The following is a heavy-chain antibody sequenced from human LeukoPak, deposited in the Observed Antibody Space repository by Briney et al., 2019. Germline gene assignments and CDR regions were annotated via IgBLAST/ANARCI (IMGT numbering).Heavy chain of an antibody. CDR3: ARGGGLDV. V-gene: IGHV3-7*03. CDR1: GFPFSSYW. CDR2: INHNGNVN. J-gene: IGHJ6*02. Sequence: PGGSLRLSCVASGFPFSSYWMTWARQAPRKGLEWVASINHNGNVNYYVDSVKGRFTISRDNAKNSLYLQMSNLRAEDTAVYFCARGGGLDVWGQGATVTVSS. D-gene: IGHD3-16*01.